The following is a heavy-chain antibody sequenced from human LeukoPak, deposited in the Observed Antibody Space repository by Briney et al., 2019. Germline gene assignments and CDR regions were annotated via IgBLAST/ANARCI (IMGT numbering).Heavy chain of an antibody. CDR3: ARERVADIRGYFYYGMDV. D-gene: IGHD6-19*01. J-gene: IGHJ6*04. Sequence: SETLSLTCTVSGGSLSSYYWSWVRQPPGKGLEWIAYIYYSGTTYYNPSLRSRLTVSIDTSKSQLSLKLRSVTAADSAVYYCARERVADIRGYFYYGMDVWGKGTTVTVSS. CDR2: IYYSGTT. V-gene: IGHV4-59*01. CDR1: GGSLSSYY.